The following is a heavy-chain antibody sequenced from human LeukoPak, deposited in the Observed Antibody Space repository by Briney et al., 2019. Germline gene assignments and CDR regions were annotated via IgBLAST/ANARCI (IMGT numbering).Heavy chain of an antibody. J-gene: IGHJ5*02. CDR2: INPNSGGT. D-gene: IGHD4-17*01. V-gene: IGHV1-2*02. CDR3: ARAFTGTSRRYGDYWFDP. Sequence: GASVKVSCKASGYTFSGYYMHWVRQAPGQGLEWMGWINPNSGGTGYAQKFQGRVTMTRGTSISTAYMELTRLRSDDTAVYYCARAFTGTSRRYGDYWFDPWGQGTLVIVSS. CDR1: GYTFSGYY.